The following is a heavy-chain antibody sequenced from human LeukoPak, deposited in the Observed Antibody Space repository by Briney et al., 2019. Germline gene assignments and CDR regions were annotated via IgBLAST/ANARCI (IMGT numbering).Heavy chain of an antibody. CDR1: GFPFSSYG. D-gene: IGHD3-16*02. CDR3: AKDYYRYVDY. Sequence: PGGSLRLSCAASGFPFSSYGIHWVRQAPGKGLEWVAFIGNDENNKKFGDPVKGRFTISRDNSKCTVYLQMNSLRVEDTAVYYCAKDYYRYVDYWGQGTLVIVSS. J-gene: IGHJ4*02. CDR2: IGNDENNK. V-gene: IGHV3-30*02.